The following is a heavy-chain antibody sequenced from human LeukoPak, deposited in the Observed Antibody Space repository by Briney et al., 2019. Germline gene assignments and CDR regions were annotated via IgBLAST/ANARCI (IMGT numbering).Heavy chain of an antibody. CDR3: ARGPLFYGSGVTYFDD. D-gene: IGHD3-10*01. J-gene: IGHJ4*02. CDR2: IIPIFGTA. CDR1: GGTFSNFA. Sequence: SVKVSCKASGGTFSNFAISWVRQAPGQGLEWMGGIIPIFGTANYAQKFQGRVTIITGESMSTAYMEPSSLISEDTAVYYCARGPLFYGSGVTYFDDWGQGTLVTVSS. V-gene: IGHV1-69*05.